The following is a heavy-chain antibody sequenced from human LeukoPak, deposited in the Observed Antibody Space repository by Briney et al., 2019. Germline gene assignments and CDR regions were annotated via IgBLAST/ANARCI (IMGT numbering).Heavy chain of an antibody. CDR3: ARGDRESYGGYYFDY. Sequence: SETLSLTCTVSGGSISSGDYYWSWIRQPPGKGLEWIGFIYYSGSTSYNPSLKSRVTISLDTSKNYFSLKLTSVTAADTAMYYCARGDRESYGGYYFDYWGQGTLVTVSS. D-gene: IGHD3-10*01. J-gene: IGHJ4*02. CDR2: IYYSGST. V-gene: IGHV4-30-4*08. CDR1: GGSISSGDYY.